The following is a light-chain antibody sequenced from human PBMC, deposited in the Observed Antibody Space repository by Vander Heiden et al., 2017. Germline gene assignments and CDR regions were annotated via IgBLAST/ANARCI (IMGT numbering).Light chain of an antibody. CDR3: CSYAGSGTVV. V-gene: IGLV2-23*02. J-gene: IGLJ2*01. Sequence: QSGLTQPAPVSGSLGQSTTISCTGTSTNFGGYKFVSWYQRHPGTAPRLIIFEVTKRPSGVSNRFSGSKSGNTASLTISGLQAEDEADYFCCSYAGSGTVVFGGGTKTTVL. CDR1: STNFGGYKF. CDR2: EVT.